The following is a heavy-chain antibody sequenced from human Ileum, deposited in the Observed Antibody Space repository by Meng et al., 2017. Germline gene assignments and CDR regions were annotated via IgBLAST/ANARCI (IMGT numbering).Heavy chain of an antibody. J-gene: IGHJ4*02. CDR3: VREKSAAHQPFDY. CDR2: INPNSGGT. D-gene: IGHD6-13*01. Sequence: ASVKVSCKASGYSFTDYYIHWVRQAPGQELEWMGWINPNSGGTNFAQKFRGRVTMTRDTSISTAYMELNSPTSGDTAVYYCVREKSAAHQPFDYWGQGTLVTVSS. V-gene: IGHV1-2*02. CDR1: GYSFTDYY.